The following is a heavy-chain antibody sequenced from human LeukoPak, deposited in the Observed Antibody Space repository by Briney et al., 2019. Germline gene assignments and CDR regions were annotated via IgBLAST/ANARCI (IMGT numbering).Heavy chain of an antibody. CDR1: GGSISSYY. J-gene: IGHJ4*02. CDR3: ARGDSGWSADFDY. V-gene: IGHV4-59*01. CDR2: IYYSGST. D-gene: IGHD6-19*01. Sequence: SETLSLTCTVSGGSISSYYWSWIRQPPGKGLEWIGYIYYSGSTNYNPSLKSQVTISVDTSKNQFSLNLSSVTAADTAVYYCARGDSGWSADFDYWGQGTLVAVSS.